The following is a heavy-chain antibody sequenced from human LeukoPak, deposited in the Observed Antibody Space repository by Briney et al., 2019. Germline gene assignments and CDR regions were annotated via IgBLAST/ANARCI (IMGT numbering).Heavy chain of an antibody. CDR2: INPNSGGT. D-gene: IGHD5-12*01. Sequence: GASVKVSCKASGYTFTGYYMHWVRQAPGQGLEWMGWINPNSGGTNYAQKFQGRVTMTRDTSTSSVYMELSSLRSEDTAVYYCATEVATSRGGWSRFDYWGQGTLVTVSS. CDR3: ATEVATSRGGWSRFDY. J-gene: IGHJ4*02. V-gene: IGHV1-2*02. CDR1: GYTFTGYY.